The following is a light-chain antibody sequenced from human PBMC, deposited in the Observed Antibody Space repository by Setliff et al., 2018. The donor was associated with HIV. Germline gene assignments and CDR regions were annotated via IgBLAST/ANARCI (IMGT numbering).Light chain of an antibody. CDR2: DVT. CDR3: SSYTTSGTEV. Sequence: QSVLTQPASVSGSPGQSITISCIGTSSDVGGYDFVSWYQQRPVKAPKLIIFDVTKRPSGISHRFSGSKSGNTASLTISGLQAEDEADYYCSSYTTSGTEVFGTGTKV. V-gene: IGLV2-14*03. CDR1: SSDVGGYDF. J-gene: IGLJ1*01.